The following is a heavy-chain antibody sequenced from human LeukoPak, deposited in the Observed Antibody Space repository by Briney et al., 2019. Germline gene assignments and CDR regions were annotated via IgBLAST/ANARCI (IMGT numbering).Heavy chain of an antibody. CDR1: GGSISSGDYY. CDR2: INYSGST. J-gene: IGHJ4*02. V-gene: IGHV4-30-4*01. D-gene: IGHD5-18*01. Sequence: SQTLSLTCTVSGGSISSGDYYWSWIRQPPGKGLEWIGYINYSGSTYYNPSLKSRVTISVDTSKNQFSLKLSSVTAADTAVYYCARAPDTAMVSPFDYWGQGTLVTVSS. CDR3: ARAPDTAMVSPFDY.